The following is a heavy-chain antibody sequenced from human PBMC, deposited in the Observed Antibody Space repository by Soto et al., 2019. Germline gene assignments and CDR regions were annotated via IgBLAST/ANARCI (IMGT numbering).Heavy chain of an antibody. CDR1: GDSISSSY. V-gene: IGHV4-59*01. Sequence: QVQLQESGPGLVKPSETLSLTCTISGDSISSSYWTWIRQPPGKGLEWIGFIHYSGGTNYNPSLKGRVTLSVDPSQNQFSLELRSATAADTAIYYCARPMACPNILDFWGPGTLVTVS. CDR2: IHYSGGT. CDR3: ARPMACPNILDF. J-gene: IGHJ4*02. D-gene: IGHD3-10*01.